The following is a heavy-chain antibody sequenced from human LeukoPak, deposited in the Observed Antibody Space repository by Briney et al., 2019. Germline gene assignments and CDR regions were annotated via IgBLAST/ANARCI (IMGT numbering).Heavy chain of an antibody. V-gene: IGHV3-9*01. CDR1: GFTFDDYA. D-gene: IGHD6-13*01. CDR2: ISWNSGSI. Sequence: PGGSLRLSCAASGFTFDDYAMHWVRHAPGKGLEWVSGISWNSGSIGYADSVKGRFTISRDNAKNSLYLQMNSLRAEDTALYYCAKGGGSSSYIDYWGQGTLVTVSS. J-gene: IGHJ4*02. CDR3: AKGGGSSSYIDY.